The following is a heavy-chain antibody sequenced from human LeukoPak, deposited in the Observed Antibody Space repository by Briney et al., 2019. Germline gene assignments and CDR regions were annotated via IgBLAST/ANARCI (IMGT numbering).Heavy chain of an antibody. V-gene: IGHV4-38-2*01. CDR2: IYHSGST. Sequence: SETLSLTCAVSGYSISSGYYWGWIRPPPGKGLEWIGSIYHSGSTYYNPSLKSRVTISVDTSKNQFSLKLSSVTAADTAVYYCARKAAGPDYWGQGTLVTVSS. CDR3: ARKAAGPDY. J-gene: IGHJ4*02. CDR1: GYSISSGYY. D-gene: IGHD6-13*01.